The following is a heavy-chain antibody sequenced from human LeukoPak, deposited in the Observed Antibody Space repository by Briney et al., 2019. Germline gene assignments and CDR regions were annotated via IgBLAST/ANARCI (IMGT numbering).Heavy chain of an antibody. CDR1: GGSFSGYY. J-gene: IGHJ4*02. D-gene: IGHD3-10*01. V-gene: IGHV4-34*01. CDR2: INHSGST. Sequence: SETLSLTCAVYGGSFSGYYWSWIRQPPGKGLERIGEINHSGSTNYNPSLKSRVTISVDTSKNQFSLKLSSVTAADTAVYYCARSTKITMVRGGSFDYWGQGALVTVSS. CDR3: ARSTKITMVRGGSFDY.